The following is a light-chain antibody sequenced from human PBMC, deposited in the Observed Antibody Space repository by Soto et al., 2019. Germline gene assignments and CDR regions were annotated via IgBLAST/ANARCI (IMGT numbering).Light chain of an antibody. V-gene: IGKV3-15*01. CDR3: QQYKAWPTNLT. CDR2: GAS. Sequence: EIVMTQSPATLSVSPGERATLSCRASQSVSTDLAWYQQKRGQAPRLLIYGASTRATGIPGRFSGSGSGTEFTLTISSLQSEDFAVYYCQQYKAWPTNLTFGGGTKVEIK. CDR1: QSVSTD. J-gene: IGKJ4*01.